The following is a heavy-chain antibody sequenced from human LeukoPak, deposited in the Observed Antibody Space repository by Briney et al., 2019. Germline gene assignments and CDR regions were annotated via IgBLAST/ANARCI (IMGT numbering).Heavy chain of an antibody. J-gene: IGHJ4*02. Sequence: ASVKVSCKASGYTFTSYGISWVRQAPGKGLEWMGGFDPGDGETIYAQKFQGRVTMTEDTSTDTAYMELSSLRSEDTAVYYCATAVGTDWPLFDYWDQGTLVTVSS. D-gene: IGHD2-21*02. CDR1: GYTFTSYG. V-gene: IGHV1-24*01. CDR3: ATAVGTDWPLFDY. CDR2: FDPGDGET.